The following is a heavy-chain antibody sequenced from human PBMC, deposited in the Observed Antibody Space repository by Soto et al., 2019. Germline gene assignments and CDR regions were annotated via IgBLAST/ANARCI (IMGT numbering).Heavy chain of an antibody. D-gene: IGHD2-2*01. CDR3: AKLGYCSSTSCPP. CDR1: GYTFTGYY. CDR2: INPNSGGT. V-gene: IGHV1-2*02. J-gene: IGHJ5*02. Sequence: GASVKVSCKASGYTFTGYYMHWVRQAPGQGLEWMGWINPNSGGTNYAQKFQGRVTMTRDTSISTAYMELSRLRSDDTAVYYCAKLGYCSSTSCPPWGQGTLVTVSS.